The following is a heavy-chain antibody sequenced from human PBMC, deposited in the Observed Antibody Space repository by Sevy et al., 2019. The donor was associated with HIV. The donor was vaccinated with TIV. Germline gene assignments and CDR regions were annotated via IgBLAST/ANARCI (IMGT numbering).Heavy chain of an antibody. J-gene: IGHJ4*02. CDR3: AKDGEAQLWLGDFDS. Sequence: GGSLRLSCAASGFTFSSYGMHWVRQAPGKGLEWVAVISYDGSNKYYGDSVKGRFTISRDNSKNTLYLQMNSLRAEDTAVYYCAKDGEAQLWLGDFDSWGQGTLVTVSS. D-gene: IGHD5-18*01. CDR2: ISYDGSNK. V-gene: IGHV3-30*18. CDR1: GFTFSSYG.